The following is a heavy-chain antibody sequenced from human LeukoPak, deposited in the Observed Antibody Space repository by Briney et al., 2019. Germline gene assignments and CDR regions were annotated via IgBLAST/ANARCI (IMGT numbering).Heavy chain of an antibody. CDR1: GFNFNHYI. CDR3: AKGGGPKLKDAFDI. D-gene: IGHD1-1*01. J-gene: IGHJ3*02. CDR2: IWYDGNNK. V-gene: IGHV3-33*06. Sequence: PGGSLRLSCAASGFNFNHYIMHWVRQTPGKGPEWLAVIWYDGNNKYNTDAVKGRFTISRDNSRNTVDLQMNSLRPEDTAVYYCAKGGGPKLKDAFDIWGQGTVVTVSA.